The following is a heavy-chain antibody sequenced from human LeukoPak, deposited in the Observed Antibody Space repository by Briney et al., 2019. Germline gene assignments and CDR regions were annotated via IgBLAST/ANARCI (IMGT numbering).Heavy chain of an antibody. D-gene: IGHD3-3*01. CDR2: IYPGDSDT. CDR1: GYSFTSYW. V-gene: IGHV5-51*01. Sequence: GESLKISCKGSGYSFTSYWIGWVRQMPGKGLEWMGIIYPGDSDTRYSPSFQGQVTISADKSISTAYLQWSSLKASDTAMYYCALTGDFWSGYSNLFDYWGQGTLVTVSS. J-gene: IGHJ4*02. CDR3: ALTGDFWSGYSNLFDY.